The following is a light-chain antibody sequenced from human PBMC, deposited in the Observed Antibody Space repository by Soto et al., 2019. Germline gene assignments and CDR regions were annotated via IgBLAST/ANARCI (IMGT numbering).Light chain of an antibody. CDR1: QGITTH. V-gene: IGKV1-9*01. Sequence: DIQLTQSPSFLSASVGDRVTITCRASQGITTHLAWYQQKPGKAPKLLIYAASSLQSGVPSRFSGSRLGTEFTLTISSLHPEDFATYYCLQLNSYPFTFGGGTQVEI. CDR3: LQLNSYPFT. J-gene: IGKJ4*01. CDR2: AAS.